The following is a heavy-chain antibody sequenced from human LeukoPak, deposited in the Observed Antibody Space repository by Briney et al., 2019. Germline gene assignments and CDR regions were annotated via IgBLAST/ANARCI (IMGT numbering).Heavy chain of an antibody. V-gene: IGHV3-48*01. CDR1: GFTFSSYS. CDR2: ISSSSSSTI. CDR3: ARVPGFDDEGAFDI. J-gene: IGHJ3*02. D-gene: IGHD3-9*01. Sequence: PGGSLRLSCAASGFTFSSYSMNWVRQAPGKGLEWVSYISSSSSSTIYYADSVKGRFTISRDNSKNTLYLQMNSLRAEDTAVYYCARVPGFDDEGAFDIWGQGTMVTVSS.